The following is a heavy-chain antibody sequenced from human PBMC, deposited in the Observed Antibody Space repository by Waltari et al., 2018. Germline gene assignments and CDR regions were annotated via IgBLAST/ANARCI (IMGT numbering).Heavy chain of an antibody. CDR1: GFTFDDYA. D-gene: IGHD3-16*01. CDR3: AKGSGGAFDI. J-gene: IGHJ3*02. V-gene: IGHV3-9*03. Sequence: EVQPVESGGGLVQPGRSLRLSCAASGFTFDDYAMHWVRQAPGKGLGWVSGISWNSGSIGYADSVKGRFTISRDNAKNSLYLQMNSLRAEDMALYYCAKGSGGAFDIWGQGTMVTVSS. CDR2: ISWNSGSI.